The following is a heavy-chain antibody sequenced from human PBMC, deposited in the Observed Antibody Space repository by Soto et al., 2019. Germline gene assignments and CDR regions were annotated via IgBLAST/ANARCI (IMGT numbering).Heavy chain of an antibody. CDR1: GYTFTSYA. CDR3: ARAPGGPDGPGDY. CDR2: INAGNGNT. J-gene: IGHJ4*02. D-gene: IGHD2-15*01. Sequence: QVQLVQSGAEVKKPGASVKVSCKASGYTFTSYAMHWVRQAPGQRLEWMGWINAGNGNTKFSQKFQGRVTITRDTSASTAYMELGSLRSEVTAVYYCARAPGGPDGPGDYWGQGTLVTVSS. V-gene: IGHV1-3*01.